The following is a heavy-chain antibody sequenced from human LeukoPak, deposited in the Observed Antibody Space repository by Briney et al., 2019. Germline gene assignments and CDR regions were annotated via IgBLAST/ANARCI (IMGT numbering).Heavy chain of an antibody. J-gene: IGHJ4*02. CDR3: ARRVPGRDGYNYGLALDY. CDR1: GGTFNSYA. CDR2: IIPIFGTA. Sequence: ASVKVSCKASGGTFNSYAISWVRQAPGQGLEWMGGIIPIFGTANYAQKFQGRVTITTDESTSTAYMELSSVRSEDTAVYYCARRVPGRDGYNYGLALDYWGQGTLVTVSS. V-gene: IGHV1-69*05. D-gene: IGHD5-24*01.